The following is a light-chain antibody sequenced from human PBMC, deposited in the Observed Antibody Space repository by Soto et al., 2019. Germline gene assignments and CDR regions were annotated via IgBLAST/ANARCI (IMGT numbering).Light chain of an antibody. V-gene: IGKV3-15*01. J-gene: IGKJ5*01. CDR3: QQYNDWPPIT. CDR1: QSVGNN. CDR2: YAS. Sequence: EIMMTQSPATLSVSPGERATLSCRASQSVGNNLAWYQQKPGQVPRLLIYYASTRATGIPARFSGSGSGTEFTLTISSLQSEAFALYYCQQYNDWPPITFGQGTRLEIK.